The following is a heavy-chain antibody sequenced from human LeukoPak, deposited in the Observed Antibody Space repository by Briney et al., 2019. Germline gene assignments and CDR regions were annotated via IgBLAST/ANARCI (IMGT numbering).Heavy chain of an antibody. Sequence: GASVNVSCKVSGYTLTELSMHWVRQAPGKGLEWMGGFDPEDGETIYAQKFQGRVTMTEDTSTDTAYMELSSLRSEDTAVYYCARNIWFGESADAFDIWGQGTMVTVSS. D-gene: IGHD3-10*01. CDR2: FDPEDGET. J-gene: IGHJ3*02. CDR1: GYTLTELS. CDR3: ARNIWFGESADAFDI. V-gene: IGHV1-24*01.